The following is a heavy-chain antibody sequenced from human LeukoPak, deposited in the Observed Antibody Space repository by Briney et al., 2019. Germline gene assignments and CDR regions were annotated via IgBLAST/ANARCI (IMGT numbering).Heavy chain of an antibody. CDR1: GGSFSGYY. J-gene: IGHJ4*02. CDR3: ARGTVDSVSPRD. D-gene: IGHD5/OR15-5a*01. V-gene: IGHV4-34*01. Sequence: PSETLSLTCAVYGGSFSGYYWNWIRQSPRKGLEWIGEINPSGRTTYNPSLKSRVTTSLDTSKNQFSLNLSSVTAADTAVYYCARGTVDSVSPRDWGQGTLVTVSS. CDR2: INPSGRT.